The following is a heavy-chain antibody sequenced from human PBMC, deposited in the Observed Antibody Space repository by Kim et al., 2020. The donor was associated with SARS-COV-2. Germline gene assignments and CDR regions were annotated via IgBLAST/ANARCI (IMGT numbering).Heavy chain of an antibody. Sequence: SETLSLTCTVSGASINNNYWTWTRQSPEKGLEWIGYIHSTGTTEYNPSLEGRVTLSIDTSRNQFSLTLRSVTAADTAMYFCGRNGVYLDVWGKGTTVTVSS. CDR3: GRNGVYLDV. V-gene: IGHV4-59*08. J-gene: IGHJ6*03. CDR1: GASINNNY. CDR2: IHSTGTT. D-gene: IGHD2-8*01.